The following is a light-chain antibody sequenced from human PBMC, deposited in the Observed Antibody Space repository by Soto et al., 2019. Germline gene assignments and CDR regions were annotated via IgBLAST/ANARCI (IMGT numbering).Light chain of an antibody. Sequence: EIVLTQSPGTLSLSPGEIATLSCRASQSVSSSYLAWYQQKPGQAPMLLIYGASSRATGIPDRFSGSGSGTDFTLTISRPEPEDFAVYYCQQYGSSLYTFGKGTKLEIK. V-gene: IGKV3-20*01. CDR3: QQYGSSLYT. J-gene: IGKJ2*01. CDR1: QSVSSSY. CDR2: GAS.